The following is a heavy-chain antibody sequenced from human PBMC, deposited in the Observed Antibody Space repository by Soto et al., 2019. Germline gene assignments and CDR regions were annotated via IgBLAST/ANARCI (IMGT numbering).Heavy chain of an antibody. CDR2: IYTSGST. V-gene: IGHV4-4*07. CDR3: AREGVDTAMVPFFDY. D-gene: IGHD5-18*01. J-gene: IGHJ4*02. CDR1: GGSISSYY. Sequence: QVQLQESGPGLVKPSETLSLTCTVSGGSISSYYWSWIRQPAGKGLEWIGRIYTSGSTNYNPSLKSRVTMSVDASKNQFSLKLSSVTAADTAVYYCAREGVDTAMVPFFDYWGQGTLVTVSS.